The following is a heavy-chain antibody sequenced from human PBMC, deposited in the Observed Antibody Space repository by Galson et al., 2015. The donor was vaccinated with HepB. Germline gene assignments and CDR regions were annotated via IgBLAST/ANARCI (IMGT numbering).Heavy chain of an antibody. J-gene: IGHJ6*02. D-gene: IGHD3-10*01. V-gene: IGHV1-3*01. CDR2: INAGNGNT. Sequence: SCKASGYTFTSYLMHWVRQAPGQRLEWMGWINAGNGNTKYSQKFQGRVNITGDTSARTAYMELSSLRSEDTAVYYCARDRGGSGSYLSYYYGMDVWGQGTTVTVSS. CDR3: ARDRGGSGSYLSYYYGMDV. CDR1: GYTFTSYL.